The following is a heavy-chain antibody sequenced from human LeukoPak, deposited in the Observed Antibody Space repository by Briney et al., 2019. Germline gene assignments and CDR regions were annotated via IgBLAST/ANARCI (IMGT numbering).Heavy chain of an antibody. V-gene: IGHV1-69*04. CDR2: IIPILGIA. Sequence: GASVKVFCKASGGTFSSYAISWVRQAPGQGLEWMGRIIPILGIANYAQKFQGRVTITADKSTSTAYMELSSLRSEDTAVYYCARRTEWLALDAFDIWGQGTMVTVSS. CDR3: ARRTEWLALDAFDI. D-gene: IGHD6-19*01. J-gene: IGHJ3*02. CDR1: GGTFSSYA.